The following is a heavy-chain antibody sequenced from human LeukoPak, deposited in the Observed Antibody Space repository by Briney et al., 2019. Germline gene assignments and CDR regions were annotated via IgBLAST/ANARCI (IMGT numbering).Heavy chain of an antibody. Sequence: SETLSLTCTVSGGSISSSSYYWGWIRQPPGKGLEWIGSIYYSGSTYYNPSLKSRVTISVDTSKNQFSLKLSSVTAADTAVYYCARAFLDCSSTSCPLYYYYMDVWGKGTTVTVSS. CDR3: ARAFLDCSSTSCPLYYYYMDV. J-gene: IGHJ6*03. CDR1: GGSISSSSYY. V-gene: IGHV4-39*07. D-gene: IGHD2-2*01. CDR2: IYYSGST.